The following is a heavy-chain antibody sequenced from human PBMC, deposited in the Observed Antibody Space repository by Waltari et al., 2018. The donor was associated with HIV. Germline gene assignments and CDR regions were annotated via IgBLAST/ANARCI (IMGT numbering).Heavy chain of an antibody. CDR3: AKGAHDDGDYFVLDP. CDR1: GYTFTGYY. Sequence: QVQLVQSGGEVKKPGASVKVSCKASGYTFTGYYIHWVRQAPGQGLEWMGWINPNNGATDYAQKFQGRVTMTRDTSVRTAYMELSWLTSYDTAVYYCAKGAHDDGDYFVLDPWGQGSPVTVSA. V-gene: IGHV1-2*02. J-gene: IGHJ5*02. D-gene: IGHD4-17*01. CDR2: INPNNGAT.